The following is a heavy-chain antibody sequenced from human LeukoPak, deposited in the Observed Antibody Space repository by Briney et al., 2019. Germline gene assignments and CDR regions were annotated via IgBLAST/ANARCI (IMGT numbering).Heavy chain of an antibody. CDR1: GYTFGAYF. Sequence: GASMTVSCKAFGYTFGAYFMHWVRQAPGQGLEWMGWINPDNGGTRYAQRFQDRVTMTRDTSITTAYMELSSLKSDDTAVYYCARAGAMIASDYYYYMDVWGNGTTVTVSS. J-gene: IGHJ6*03. CDR2: INPDNGGT. D-gene: IGHD3-16*01. V-gene: IGHV1-2*02. CDR3: ARAGAMIASDYYYYMDV.